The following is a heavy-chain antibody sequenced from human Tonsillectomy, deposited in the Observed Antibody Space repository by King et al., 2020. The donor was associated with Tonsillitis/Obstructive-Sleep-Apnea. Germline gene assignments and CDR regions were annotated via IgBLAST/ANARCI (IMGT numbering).Heavy chain of an antibody. D-gene: IGHD1-14*01. Sequence: QLQESGPGLVKPSETLSLTCTVSGDSISSYYWSWIRQPPGKGLEWIGYIYYSGSTKYNPTLKSRVTISVDTSKNQFSLKLSSVTAADTAVYYCASQYNVYNWFDPWGQGTLVTVSS. V-gene: IGHV4-59*08. CDR1: GDSISSYY. CDR2: IYYSGST. CDR3: ASQYNVYNWFDP. J-gene: IGHJ5*02.